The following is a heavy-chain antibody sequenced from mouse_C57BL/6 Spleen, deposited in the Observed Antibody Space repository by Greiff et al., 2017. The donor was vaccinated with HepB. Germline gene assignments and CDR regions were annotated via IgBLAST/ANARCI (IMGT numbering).Heavy chain of an antibody. V-gene: IGHV1-26*01. CDR2: INPNNGGT. CDR1: GYTFTDYY. D-gene: IGHD1-1*01. Sequence: VQLQQSGPELVKPGASVKISCKASGYTFTDYYMNWVKQSHGKSLEWIGDINPNNGGTSYNQKFKGKATLTVDKSSSTAYMELRSLTSEDSAVYYCARSFLLRSDAWFAYWGQGTLVTVSA. J-gene: IGHJ3*01. CDR3: ARSFLLRSDAWFAY.